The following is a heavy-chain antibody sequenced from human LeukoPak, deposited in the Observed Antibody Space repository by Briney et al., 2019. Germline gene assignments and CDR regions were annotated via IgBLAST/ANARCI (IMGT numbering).Heavy chain of an antibody. D-gene: IGHD6-19*01. J-gene: IGHJ4*02. Sequence: GGSLRLSCAASGFTFSDYYMSWIRQAPEKGLEWLSYISSSISYTNYADSVKGRFTISRDNAKNSLYLQMNSLRAEDTAVYYCARAVAGDYFDYWGQGTLVTVSS. CDR2: ISSSISYT. CDR1: GFTFSDYY. CDR3: ARAVAGDYFDY. V-gene: IGHV3-11*06.